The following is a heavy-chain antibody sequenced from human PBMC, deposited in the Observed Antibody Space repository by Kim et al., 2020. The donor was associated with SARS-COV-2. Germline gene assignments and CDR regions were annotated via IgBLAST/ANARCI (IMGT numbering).Heavy chain of an antibody. D-gene: IGHD1-1*01. CDR3: ARTLLVRKEPRPAPFDAFDI. CDR2: IYYSGST. CDR1: GGSISSGGCY. Sequence: SETLSLTCTVSGGSISSGGCYWSWIRQHPGKGLEWIGYIYYSGSTYYNPSLKSRVTISVDTSKNQFSLKLSSVTAADTAVYYCARTLLVRKEPRPAPFDAFDIWGQGTMVTVSS. V-gene: IGHV4-31*03. J-gene: IGHJ3*02.